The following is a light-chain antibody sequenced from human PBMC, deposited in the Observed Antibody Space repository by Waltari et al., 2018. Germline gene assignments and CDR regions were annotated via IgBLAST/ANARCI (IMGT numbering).Light chain of an antibody. CDR2: AAS. J-gene: IGKJ5*01. V-gene: IGKV1-39*01. Sequence: DIQMTQSPSSLSASVGDRGTITCRASQTINTFLNWYQQKPGNAPKLLIYAASNLHSGVPSRFSGSRSGTAFTLTISSLQPEDFATYYCQQNYSNIIAFGQGTRLDFK. CDR1: QTINTF. CDR3: QQNYSNIIA.